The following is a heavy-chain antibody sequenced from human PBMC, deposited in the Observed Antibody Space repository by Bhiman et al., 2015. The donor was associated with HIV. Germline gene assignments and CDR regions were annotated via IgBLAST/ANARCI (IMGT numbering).Heavy chain of an antibody. D-gene: IGHD1-7*01. V-gene: IGHV3-21*03. J-gene: IGHJ4*02. CDR3: AREPGGTTQGRFDY. CDR1: GFTFSSYI. Sequence: VQLVESGGGVVQPGRSLRLSCAASGFTFSSYIMNWVRQAPGKGLEWVSSISSSSSYIYYADSVKGRFTISGDNAKNSLYLQMNSLRAEDTAVYYCAREPGGTTQGRFDYWGQGTLVTVSS. CDR2: ISSSSSYI.